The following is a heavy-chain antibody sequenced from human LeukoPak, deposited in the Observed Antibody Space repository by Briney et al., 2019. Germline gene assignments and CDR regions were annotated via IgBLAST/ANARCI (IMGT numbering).Heavy chain of an antibody. CDR2: MYSGGST. CDR1: RVSVSSNY. V-gene: IGHV3-53*01. Sequence: PGGSLRLSCAASRVSVSSNYMSWVRQAPGKGLEWISVMYSGGSTYYADSVKGRFTISRDHSKNTLFLEMTSLRAEDTAMYYCARDLGVSGYFDYWGQGTLVTVSS. CDR3: ARDLGVSGYFDY. J-gene: IGHJ4*02. D-gene: IGHD3-16*01.